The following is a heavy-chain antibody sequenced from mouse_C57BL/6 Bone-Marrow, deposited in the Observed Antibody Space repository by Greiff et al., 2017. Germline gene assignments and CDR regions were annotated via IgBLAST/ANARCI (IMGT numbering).Heavy chain of an antibody. J-gene: IGHJ2*01. CDR1: GYSITSGYY. CDR2: ISYDGSN. V-gene: IGHV3-6*01. Sequence: EVKLQESGPGLVKPSQSLSLTCSVTGYSITSGYYWNWIRQFPGNKLEWMGYISYDGSNNYNPSLKNRISITRDTSKNQFFLKLNSVTTEDTATYYCAREGYYPYYFDYWGQGTTRTVSS. CDR3: AREGYYPYYFDY. D-gene: IGHD1-1*02.